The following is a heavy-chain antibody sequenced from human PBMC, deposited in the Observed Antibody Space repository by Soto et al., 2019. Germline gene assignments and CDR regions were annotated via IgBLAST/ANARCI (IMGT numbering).Heavy chain of an antibody. V-gene: IGHV3-23*01. CDR2: ISGSGGST. CDR3: AKDRSTYYLVPPFDP. J-gene: IGHJ5*02. CDR1: GFTFSSYA. Sequence: GGSLRLSCSASGFTFSSYAMSWVRQAPGKGLEWVSAISGSGGSTYYADSVKGRFTISRDNSKNTLYLQMNSLRAEDTAVYYCAKDRSTYYLVPPFDPWGQGTLVTVSS. D-gene: IGHD3-10*01.